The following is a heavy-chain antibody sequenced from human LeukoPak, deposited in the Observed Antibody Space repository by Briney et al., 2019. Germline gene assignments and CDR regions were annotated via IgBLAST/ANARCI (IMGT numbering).Heavy chain of an antibody. D-gene: IGHD3-3*01. CDR1: GFTFRNAW. CDR2: ISSSSAYI. CDR3: AREMFWSGYFSNLHFDY. Sequence: GGSLRLSCAASGFTFRNAWMSWVRQAPGKGLEWVSSISSSSAYIYYADSVKGRFTISRDNAKNSLYLQMNSLRAEDTAVYYCAREMFWSGYFSNLHFDYWGQGALVTVSS. V-gene: IGHV3-21*01. J-gene: IGHJ4*02.